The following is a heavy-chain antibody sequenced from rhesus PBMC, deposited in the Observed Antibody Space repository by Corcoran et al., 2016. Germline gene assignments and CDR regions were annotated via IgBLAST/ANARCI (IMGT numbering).Heavy chain of an antibody. Sequence: QVQLVQSGAEVKKPGSSVKVSCKASGYTFTDYYMHWVRQSPRQGLEWMVWLNPYNGNTKYAQKFQGRVTMTRDTSTSTAYMELSSLRSEETAVYYCAREGIAATEALWVYWGQGVLVTVSS. CDR1: GYTFTDYY. V-gene: IGHV1S2*01. CDR2: LNPYNGNT. J-gene: IGHJ4*01. CDR3: AREGIAATEALWVY. D-gene: IGHD6-31*01.